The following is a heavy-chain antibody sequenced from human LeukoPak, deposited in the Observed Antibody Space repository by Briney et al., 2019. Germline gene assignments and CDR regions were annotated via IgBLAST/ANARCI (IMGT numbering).Heavy chain of an antibody. Sequence: GGSLRLSCAASGFTFSSYAMHWVRQAPGKGLEWVSVISYDGSNKYYADSVKGRFTISRDNSKNTLYLQMNSLRAEDTAVYYCARDLGGVPAANWFDPWGQGTLVTVSS. CDR1: GFTFSSYA. V-gene: IGHV3-30-3*01. CDR2: ISYDGSNK. CDR3: ARDLGGVPAANWFDP. D-gene: IGHD2-2*01. J-gene: IGHJ5*02.